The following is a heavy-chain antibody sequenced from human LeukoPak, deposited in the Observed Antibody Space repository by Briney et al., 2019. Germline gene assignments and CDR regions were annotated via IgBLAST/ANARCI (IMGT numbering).Heavy chain of an antibody. Sequence: ASVKVSCKVSGYTLTELSMHWVRQAPGKGLEWMGGFDPEDGETIYAQKFQGRVTMTGDTSTDTAYMELSSLRSEDTAVYYCATDIVGAQRPFDYWGQGTLVTVSS. V-gene: IGHV1-24*01. CDR2: FDPEDGET. CDR3: ATDIVGAQRPFDY. D-gene: IGHD1-26*01. CDR1: GYTLTELS. J-gene: IGHJ4*02.